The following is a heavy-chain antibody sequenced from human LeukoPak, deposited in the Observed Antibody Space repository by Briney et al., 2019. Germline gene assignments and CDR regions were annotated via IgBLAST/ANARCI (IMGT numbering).Heavy chain of an antibody. CDR1: GGSISSSSYY. J-gene: IGHJ4*02. Sequence: SETLSLTCTVSGGSISSSSYYWGWIRQPPGKGLEWIGSIYYSGSTYYNPSLKSRVTISVDTSKNQFSLKLTSMTAADTAVYFCARAVPEFRTWGQGTLVTVSS. D-gene: IGHD1-7*01. CDR2: IYYSGST. V-gene: IGHV4-39*07. CDR3: ARAVPEFRT.